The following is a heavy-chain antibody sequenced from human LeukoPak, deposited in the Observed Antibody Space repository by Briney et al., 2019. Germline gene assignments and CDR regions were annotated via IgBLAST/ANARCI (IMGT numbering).Heavy chain of an antibody. J-gene: IGHJ4*02. CDR3: AKSFSETERATITAY. CDR2: IYNSRTT. V-gene: IGHV4-59*01. D-gene: IGHD5-24*01. Sequence: SETLSLTCTVSGGSISSNFWSWLRQPPGKGLEYIGYIYNSRTTNYNPSLKSRVTISVDTSKNQLPLTPSSASAAGTTIYYCAKSFSETERATITAYWGQGTLVTVSS. CDR1: GGSISSNF.